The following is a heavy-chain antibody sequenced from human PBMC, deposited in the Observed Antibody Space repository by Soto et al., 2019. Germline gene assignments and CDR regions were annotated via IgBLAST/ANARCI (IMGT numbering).Heavy chain of an antibody. CDR3: GRILIPETTGVFDI. D-gene: IGHD3-16*02. Sequence: PSETLSLTCTVSGGSISSYYWSWIRQPPGKGLEWIGYIYYSGSTNYNPSLKSRVTISVDTSKNQFSLKLSSVTAADTAVYYCGRILIPETTGVFDIWGKGTSVPV. CDR1: GGSISSYY. J-gene: IGHJ3*02. V-gene: IGHV4-59*01. CDR2: IYYSGST.